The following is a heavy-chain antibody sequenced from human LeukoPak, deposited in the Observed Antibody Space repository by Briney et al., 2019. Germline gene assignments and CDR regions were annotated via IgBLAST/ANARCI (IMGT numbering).Heavy chain of an antibody. D-gene: IGHD6-19*01. J-gene: IGHJ5*01. Sequence: SVKVSCEASGVTFSSYGISWVRQAPGQGLEWMGRIIPILGIANYAQKFQGRVTITADKYTITAYMELSSQIDARAPVHYCARVMGTAVVQAWFDSWGQGTLVTVSS. V-gene: IGHV1-69*04. CDR3: ARVMGTAVVQAWFDS. CDR1: GVTFSSYG. CDR2: IIPILGIA.